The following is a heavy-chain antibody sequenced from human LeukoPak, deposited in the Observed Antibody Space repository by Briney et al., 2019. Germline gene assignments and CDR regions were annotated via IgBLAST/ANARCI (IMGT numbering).Heavy chain of an antibody. J-gene: IGHJ5*01. V-gene: IGHV3-23*01. CDR3: AKDDGRLQFNS. CDR2: ISGRGDIT. Sequence: GGSLRLSCAASGFTFTSHGMNWVRQAPGKGLEWVSGISGRGDITYYVDSVKGRFTISRDNSKNTLYLQMNYLRVEDTAVYYCAKDDGRLQFNSWGQGTLVTVSS. CDR1: GFTFTSHG. D-gene: IGHD5-24*01.